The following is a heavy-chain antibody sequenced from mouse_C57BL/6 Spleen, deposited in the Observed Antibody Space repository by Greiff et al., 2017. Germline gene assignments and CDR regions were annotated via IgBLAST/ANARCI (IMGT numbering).Heavy chain of an antibody. CDR1: GFTFSDYG. CDR2: ISNLAYSI. V-gene: IGHV5-15*01. D-gene: IGHD1-1*01. J-gene: IGHJ1*03. CDR3: ARQRYGSSWYFDV. Sequence: DVKLVESGGGLVQPGGSLKLSCAASGFTFSDYGMAWVRQAPRKGPEWVAFISNLAYSIYYADTVTGRFTISRENAKNTLYLEMSSLRSEDTAMYYCARQRYGSSWYFDVWGTGTTVTVSS.